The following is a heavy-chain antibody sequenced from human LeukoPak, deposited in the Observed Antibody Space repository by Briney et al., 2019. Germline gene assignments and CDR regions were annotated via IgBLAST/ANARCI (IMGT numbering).Heavy chain of an antibody. CDR1: GFTFSSYG. Sequence: GRSLRLSCAASGFTFSSYGMHWVRQAPGKGLEWVAVIWYDGSNKYYADSVKGRFTISRDNSENTLYLQMNSLRAEDTAVYYCARDDYGDYQGRMDVWGKGTTVTVSS. CDR2: IWYDGSNK. J-gene: IGHJ6*04. D-gene: IGHD4-17*01. V-gene: IGHV3-33*01. CDR3: ARDDYGDYQGRMDV.